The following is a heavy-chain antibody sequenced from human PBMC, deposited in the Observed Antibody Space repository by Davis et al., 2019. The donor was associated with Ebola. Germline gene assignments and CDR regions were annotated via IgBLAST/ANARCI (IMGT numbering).Heavy chain of an antibody. V-gene: IGHV3-21*01. CDR2: ISGSGFYI. CDR1: GFTFSSYA. D-gene: IGHD1-1*01. CDR3: ATQLLERVS. Sequence: PGGSLRLSCAASGFTFSSYAMSWVRQAPGKGLKWVSAISGSGFYIYYADSVKGRFTISRDNAKNSLYLQMNSLRVEDTAVYYCATQLLERVSWGQGTLVTVSS. J-gene: IGHJ5*02.